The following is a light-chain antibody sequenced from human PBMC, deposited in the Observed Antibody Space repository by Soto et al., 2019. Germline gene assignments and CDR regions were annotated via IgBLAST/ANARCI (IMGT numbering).Light chain of an antibody. V-gene: IGKV3-11*01. CDR3: QQRSNWPIT. Sequence: EIVLTQSPATLSLSPGERATLSCRTSQSVSSYIAWYQQKPGRAPRLLIYDASNRATGIPARFIGSGSGTDFTLTISSLEPEDFAVYYCQQRSNWPITFGQGKRLEIK. CDR2: DAS. CDR1: QSVSSY. J-gene: IGKJ5*01.